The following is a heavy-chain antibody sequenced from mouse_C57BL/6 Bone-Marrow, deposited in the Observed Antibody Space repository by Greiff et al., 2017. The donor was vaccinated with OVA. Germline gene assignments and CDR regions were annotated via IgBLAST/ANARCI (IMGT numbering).Heavy chain of an antibody. Sequence: QVQLQQSDAELVKPGASVKISCKVSGYTFTDHTIHWMKQRPEQGLEWIGYIYPRDGSTKYNEKFKGKATLTADKSSSTAYMQLNSLASEDSAVYVCARKRDYYPAWFAYWGQGTLVTVSA. CDR1: GYTFTDHT. J-gene: IGHJ3*01. V-gene: IGHV1-78*01. CDR2: IYPRDGST. D-gene: IGHD2-1*01. CDR3: ARKRDYYPAWFAY.